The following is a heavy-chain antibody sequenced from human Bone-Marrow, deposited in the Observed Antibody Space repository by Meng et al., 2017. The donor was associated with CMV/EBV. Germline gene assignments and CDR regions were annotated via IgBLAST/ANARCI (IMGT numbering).Heavy chain of an antibody. CDR2: ISGTGTYI. CDR1: GFTFNAHV. CDR3: AKGAIFGVTAPDY. V-gene: IGHV3-21*04. Sequence: GESLKISCAASGFTFNAHVINWVRQAPGKGLEWVSSISGTGTYIYYANSVRGRFTISRDNAKKSVYLQMNSLRVEDTAVYHCAKGAIFGVTAPDYWGQGTLVTVPQ. J-gene: IGHJ4*02. D-gene: IGHD3-3*01.